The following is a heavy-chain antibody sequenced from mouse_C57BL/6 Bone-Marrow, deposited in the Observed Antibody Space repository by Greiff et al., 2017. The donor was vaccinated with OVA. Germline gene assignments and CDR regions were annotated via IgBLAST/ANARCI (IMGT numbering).Heavy chain of an antibody. CDR3: ARLGQLRLRAMDY. D-gene: IGHD3-2*02. CDR2: IYPGGGYT. J-gene: IGHJ4*01. V-gene: IGHV1-63*01. Sequence: VQLVESGAELVRPGTSVKMSCKASGYTFTNYWIGWAKQRPGHGLEWIGDIYPGGGYTNYNEKFKGKATLTADKSSSTAYMQFSSLTSEDSAIYYCARLGQLRLRAMDYWGQGTSVTVSS. CDR1: GYTFTNYW.